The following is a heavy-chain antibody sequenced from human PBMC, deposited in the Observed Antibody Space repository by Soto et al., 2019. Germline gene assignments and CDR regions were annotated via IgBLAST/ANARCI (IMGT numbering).Heavy chain of an antibody. D-gene: IGHD4-4*01. CDR1: GFTFSSYA. Sequence: GGSLRLSCAASGFTFSSYAMSWVRQAPGKGLVWVSAISGSGGSTYYADSVKGRFTISRDNSKNTLYLQMNSLRAEDTAVYYCARDRTTVTQNFDYWGQGTLVTVSS. J-gene: IGHJ4*02. V-gene: IGHV3-23*01. CDR3: ARDRTTVTQNFDY. CDR2: ISGSGGST.